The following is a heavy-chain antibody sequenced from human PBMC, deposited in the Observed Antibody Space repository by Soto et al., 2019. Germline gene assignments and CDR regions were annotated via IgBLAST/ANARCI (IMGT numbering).Heavy chain of an antibody. CDR3: VRAPHY. CDR2: IHHSGSS. V-gene: IGHV4-4*02. Sequence: PXXTLSLPCAVSGYSVSGTNWWSWVRQPPGKGLEWIGEIHHSGSSNYNPSLKTRVTISVDKSKNQFYLKVRSVTAADTAVYYCVRAPHYWGQGTLVTVSS. CDR1: GYSVSGTNW. J-gene: IGHJ4*02.